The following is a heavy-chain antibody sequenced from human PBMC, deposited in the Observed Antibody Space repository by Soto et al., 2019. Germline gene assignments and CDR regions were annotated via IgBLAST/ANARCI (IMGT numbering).Heavy chain of an antibody. D-gene: IGHD2-21*02. J-gene: IGHJ6*02. Sequence: ASVMVSCKASGYTFTGYYMHWVRQAPGQGLEWMGWINPNSGGTNYAQKFQGRVTMTRDTSISTAYMELSRLRSDDTAVYYCARDRHIVVVTGYYGMDVWGQGTTVTV. V-gene: IGHV1-2*02. CDR1: GYTFTGYY. CDR2: INPNSGGT. CDR3: ARDRHIVVVTGYYGMDV.